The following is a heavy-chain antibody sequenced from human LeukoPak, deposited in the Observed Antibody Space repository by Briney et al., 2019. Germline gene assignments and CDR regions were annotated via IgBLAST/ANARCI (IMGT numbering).Heavy chain of an antibody. J-gene: IGHJ4*02. CDR2: IYCSGNI. Sequence: PSETLSLTCTVSGDSMKSYYWTWIRQTPGKGLDWIGHIYCSGNINYNPSLKSRVTISLDTSKSQFSLKLSSVTAADTAVYYCARGGYSYVNYFDYWGQGTLVTVSS. CDR1: GDSMKSYY. CDR3: ARGGYSYVNYFDY. D-gene: IGHD5-18*01. V-gene: IGHV4-59*01.